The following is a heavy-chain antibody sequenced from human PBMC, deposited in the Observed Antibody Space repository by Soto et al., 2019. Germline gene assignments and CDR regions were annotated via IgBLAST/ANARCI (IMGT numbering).Heavy chain of an antibody. CDR3: ARLSGGYGDHDGIIDY. CDR1: GGSISSSSYY. V-gene: IGHV4-39*01. D-gene: IGHD4-17*01. J-gene: IGHJ4*02. Sequence: SETLSLTCTVSGGSISSSSYYWGWIRQPPGKGLEWIGSIYYSGSTYYNPSLKSRVTISVDTSKNQFSLKLSSVTAADTAVYYCARLSGGYGDHDGIIDYWGQGTLVTVSS. CDR2: IYYSGST.